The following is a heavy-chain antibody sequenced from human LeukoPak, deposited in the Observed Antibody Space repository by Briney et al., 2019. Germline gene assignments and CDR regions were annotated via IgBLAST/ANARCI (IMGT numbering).Heavy chain of an antibody. V-gene: IGHV3-74*01. CDR1: GFTFSGYW. J-gene: IGHJ3*02. CDR2: INGDGSST. CDR3: ARDGSGARGNAFDI. D-gene: IGHD3-10*01. Sequence: GGSLRLSCAASGFTFSGYWMHWVRQAPGKGLVWVSRINGDGSSTSYADSVKGRFTISRDNAKNTLYLQMNSLRAEDTAVYYCARDGSGARGNAFDIWGQGTMVTVSS.